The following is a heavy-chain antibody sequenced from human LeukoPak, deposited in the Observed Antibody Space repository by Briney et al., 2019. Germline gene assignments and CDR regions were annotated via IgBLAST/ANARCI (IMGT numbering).Heavy chain of an antibody. CDR1: GFTFSSYE. Sequence: GGSLRLSCAAPGFTFSSYEMNWVRQAPGKGLEWVSYISSRGSTIYYADSVKGRFTISRDNAKNSLYLQMNSLRAEDTAVYYCAKTRGYSGYDYWGQGTLVTVSS. CDR3: AKTRGYSGYDY. CDR2: ISSRGSTI. D-gene: IGHD5-12*01. V-gene: IGHV3-48*03. J-gene: IGHJ4*02.